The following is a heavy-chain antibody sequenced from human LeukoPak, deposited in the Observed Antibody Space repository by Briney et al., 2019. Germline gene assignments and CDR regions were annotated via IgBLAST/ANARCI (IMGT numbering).Heavy chain of an antibody. Sequence: GGSLRLSCAASGFTFSSYSMNWVRQAPGKGLEWVSSISSSSSYIYYADSVKGRFTISRDNAKNSLYLLMNSLRAEDTAVYYCARGTVPAAPSGFDPWGQGTLVTVSS. J-gene: IGHJ5*02. CDR3: ARGTVPAAPSGFDP. V-gene: IGHV3-21*01. D-gene: IGHD2-2*01. CDR1: GFTFSSYS. CDR2: ISSSSSYI.